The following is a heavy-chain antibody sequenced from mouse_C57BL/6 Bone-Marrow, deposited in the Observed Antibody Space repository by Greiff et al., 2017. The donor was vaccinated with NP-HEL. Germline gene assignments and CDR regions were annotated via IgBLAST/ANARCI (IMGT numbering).Heavy chain of an antibody. CDR2: IDPENGDT. Sequence: VQLKQSGAELVRPGASVKLSCTASGFNIKDDYMHWVKQRPEQGLEWIGWIDPENGDTEYASKFQGKATITADTSSNTAYLQLSSLTSEDTALYYCTTCGYAYWGQGTSVTVSS. CDR3: TTCGYAY. V-gene: IGHV14-4*01. CDR1: GFNIKDDY. J-gene: IGHJ4*01. D-gene: IGHD1-2*01.